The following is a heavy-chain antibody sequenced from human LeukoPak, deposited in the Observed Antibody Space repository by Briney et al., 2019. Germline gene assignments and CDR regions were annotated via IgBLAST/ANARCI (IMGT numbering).Heavy chain of an antibody. V-gene: IGHV4-39*01. CDR1: GGSISSSSYY. CDR2: FSYSGST. D-gene: IGHD6-13*01. Sequence: SETLSLTCTVSGGSISSSSYYWGWIRQPPGKGLEWIGSFSYSGSTYYNPSLKSRVTISVDTSKNQFSLKLSSVTAAETAVYYCARLYIGGYSRSTNYNWFDPWGQGTLVTVSS. J-gene: IGHJ5*02. CDR3: ARLYIGGYSRSTNYNWFDP.